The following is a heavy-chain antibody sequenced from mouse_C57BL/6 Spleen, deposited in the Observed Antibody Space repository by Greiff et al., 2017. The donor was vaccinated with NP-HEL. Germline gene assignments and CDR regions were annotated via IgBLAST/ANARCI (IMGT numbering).Heavy chain of an antibody. CDR3: TTSYYSNGGYFDV. J-gene: IGHJ1*03. Sequence: VQLQQSGAELVRPGASVKLSCTASGFNIKDYYMHWVKQRPEQGLEWIGRIDPEDGDTEYAPKFQGKATMTADTSSNTAYLQLSSLTSEDTAVYYCTTSYYSNGGYFDVWGTGTTVTVSS. V-gene: IGHV14-1*01. D-gene: IGHD2-5*01. CDR2: IDPEDGDT. CDR1: GFNIKDYY.